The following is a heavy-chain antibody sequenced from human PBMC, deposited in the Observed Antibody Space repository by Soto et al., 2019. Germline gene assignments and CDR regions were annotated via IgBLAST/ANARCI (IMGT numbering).Heavy chain of an antibody. CDR3: ARDQEYSGYDYAHDAFDI. D-gene: IGHD5-12*01. CDR1: GFTFSSYN. J-gene: IGHJ3*02. CDR2: ISSSSSYI. V-gene: IGHV3-21*01. Sequence: VGSLRLSCAASGFTFSSYNMNWVRQAPGKGLEWVSSISSSSSYIYYADSVKGRFTISRDNAKNSLYLQMNSLRAEDTAVYYCARDQEYSGYDYAHDAFDIWGQGTMVTVSS.